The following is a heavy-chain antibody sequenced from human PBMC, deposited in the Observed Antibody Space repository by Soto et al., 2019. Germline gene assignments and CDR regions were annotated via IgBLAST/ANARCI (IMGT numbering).Heavy chain of an antibody. D-gene: IGHD3-10*01. V-gene: IGHV4-31*03. CDR3: ARVRGHGFDF. Sequence: QVQLQESGPGLVKPSQTLSLNCSVSGDSINNADYYWSWIRQHAGQGLEWIGYSYYSGTTYYNPSLKSRVTISMDTSKNQFSLEMSSVTAADTAVYYCARVRGHGFDFRGQGTMVTVSS. J-gene: IGHJ3*01. CDR2: SYYSGTT. CDR1: GDSINNADYY.